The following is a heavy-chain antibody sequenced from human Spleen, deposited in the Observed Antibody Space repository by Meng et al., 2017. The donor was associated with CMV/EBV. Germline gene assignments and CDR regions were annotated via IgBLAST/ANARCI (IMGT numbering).Heavy chain of an antibody. J-gene: IGHJ6*02. CDR1: GYTFTNYG. CDR2: ISAYHGNT. D-gene: IGHD2-15*01. Sequence: ASVKVSCKASGYTFTNYGICWVRQAPGQGLEWMGWISAYHGNTHYAQKYQGRVTMTTDTSTSTAYMELRSLRSDDTAVYYCARDAKLLTTIHHYYGMDVWGQGTTVTV. V-gene: IGHV1-18*01. CDR3: ARDAKLLTTIHHYYGMDV.